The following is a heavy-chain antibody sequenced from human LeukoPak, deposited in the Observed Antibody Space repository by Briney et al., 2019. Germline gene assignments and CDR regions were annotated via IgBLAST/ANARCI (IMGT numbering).Heavy chain of an antibody. Sequence: SETLSLTCAVYGGSFSGYYWSWIRQPPGKGLEWIGEINHSGSTNYNPSLKSRVTISVNTSKNQFSLKLSSVTAADTAVYYCARHLFYGSGTALWFQHWGQGTLVTVSS. J-gene: IGHJ1*01. CDR2: INHSGST. CDR1: GGSFSGYY. V-gene: IGHV4-34*01. CDR3: ARHLFYGSGTALWFQH. D-gene: IGHD3-10*01.